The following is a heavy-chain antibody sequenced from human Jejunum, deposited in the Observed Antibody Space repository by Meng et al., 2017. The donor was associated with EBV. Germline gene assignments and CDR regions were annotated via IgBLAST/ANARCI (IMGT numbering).Heavy chain of an antibody. CDR1: GGSVSDYY. CDR3: ARLGGYASGTYYPIDP. CDR2: INHGGGA. V-gene: IGHV4-34*01. J-gene: IGHJ5*02. D-gene: IGHD3-10*01. Sequence: LQQWGAGLLQPSESLSLTCAVYGGSVSDYYWTWIRQPPGKGLEWIGEINHGGGAIYNPSLKSRVTISVDTSKNQFSLKLSSVTAADTAVYYCARLGGYASGTYYPIDPWGQGTLVTVSS.